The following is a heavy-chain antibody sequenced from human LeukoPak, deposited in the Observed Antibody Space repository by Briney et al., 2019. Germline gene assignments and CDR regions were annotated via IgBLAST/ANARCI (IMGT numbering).Heavy chain of an antibody. Sequence: GGSLRLSCAASGFTFSSYGMNWVRQAPGKGLEWVSSISSSSSYIYYADSVKGRFTISRDNAKNSLYLQMNSLRAEDTTVYYCARDLAGATTPFDYWGQGTLVTVSS. V-gene: IGHV3-21*01. CDR2: ISSSSSYI. D-gene: IGHD1-26*01. CDR1: GFTFSSYG. CDR3: ARDLAGATTPFDY. J-gene: IGHJ4*02.